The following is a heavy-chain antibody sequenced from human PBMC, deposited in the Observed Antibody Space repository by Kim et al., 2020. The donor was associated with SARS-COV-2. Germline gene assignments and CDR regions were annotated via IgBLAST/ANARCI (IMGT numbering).Heavy chain of an antibody. CDR2: ISYDGSNK. Sequence: GGSLRLSCAASGFTFSSYAMHWVRQAPGKGLEWVAVISYDGSNKYYADSVKGRFTISRDNSKNTLYLQMNSLRAEDTAVYYCARAAPLLYGSGSYRLDYWGQGTLVTVSS. D-gene: IGHD3-10*01. V-gene: IGHV3-30*04. CDR3: ARAAPLLYGSGSYRLDY. CDR1: GFTFSSYA. J-gene: IGHJ4*02.